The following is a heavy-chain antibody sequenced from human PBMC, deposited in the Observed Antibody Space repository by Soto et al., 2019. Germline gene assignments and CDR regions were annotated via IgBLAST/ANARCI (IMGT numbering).Heavy chain of an antibody. D-gene: IGHD2-15*01. J-gene: IGHJ6*02. V-gene: IGHV4-39*01. CDR1: GGSISSSRYL. CDR3: VRQAGGGRKYYGMDV. Sequence: LSLTCTVSGGSISSSRYLWGWIRQPPGERLEWIGSIYYSGSTYDNPSLKSRITISVDPSKNQFSLKLRSVTAADTAVYYCVRQAGGGRKYYGMDVWGQGTTVTVSS. CDR2: IYYSGST.